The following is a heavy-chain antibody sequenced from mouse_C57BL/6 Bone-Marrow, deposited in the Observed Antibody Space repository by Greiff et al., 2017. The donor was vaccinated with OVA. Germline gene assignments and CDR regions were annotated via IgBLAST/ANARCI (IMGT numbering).Heavy chain of an antibody. CDR2: INPYNGGT. CDR1: GYTFTDYY. D-gene: IGHD1-1*01. J-gene: IGHJ2*01. Sequence: EVKLMESGPVLVKPGASVKMSCKASGYTFTDYYMNWVKQSHGKSLEWIGVINPYNGGTSYNQKFKGKATLTVDKSSSTAYMELNSLTSEDSAVYYCARTLITTVDYWGQGTTLTVSS. CDR3: ARTLITTVDY. V-gene: IGHV1-19*01.